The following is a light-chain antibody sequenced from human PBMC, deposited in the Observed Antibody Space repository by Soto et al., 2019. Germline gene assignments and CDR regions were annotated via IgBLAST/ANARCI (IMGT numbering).Light chain of an antibody. CDR2: KAS. CDR3: QQYNNYLWT. CDR1: QSISSW. J-gene: IGKJ1*01. V-gene: IGKV1-5*03. Sequence: DIQMTQSPSTLSASVGDRVTITCRASQSISSWLAWYQQRPGKAPKLLIYKASSLESGVPSRFSGSGSGTEINLTISILQPDDFATDYCQQYNNYLWTFSKGTTVEIK.